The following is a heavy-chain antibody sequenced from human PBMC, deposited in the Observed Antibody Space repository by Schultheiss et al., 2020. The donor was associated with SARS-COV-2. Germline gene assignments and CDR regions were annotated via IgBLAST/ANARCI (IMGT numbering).Heavy chain of an antibody. V-gene: IGHV4-39*07. J-gene: IGHJ6*02. CDR3: ARDYMNDSKCYYAMDF. Sequence: SETLSLTCTVSGGSISSSSYYWGWIRQPPGKWLEWIGSIYHGGSTYYNPSLKSLATLSVNTSKNQFSLKLSSVTAADTAGYYCARDYMNDSKCYYAMDFWGQGTLVTVSS. D-gene: IGHD4-11*01. CDR2: IYHGGST. CDR1: GGSISSSSYY.